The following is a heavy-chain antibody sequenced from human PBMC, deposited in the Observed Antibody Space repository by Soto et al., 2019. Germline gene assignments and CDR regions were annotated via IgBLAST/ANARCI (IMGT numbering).Heavy chain of an antibody. CDR1: GFTFSSYA. CDR3: ARRGPGTYFDY. D-gene: IGHD6-13*01. CDR2: VSGSGGST. V-gene: IGHV3-23*01. Sequence: EVQLLESGGGLVQPGGSLRLSCAASGFTFSSYAMRWVRQAPGKGLEWVSAVSGSGGSTYYADSVKGRFTISRDNSKNTLYLQMNTLRAEDTAVYYCARRGPGTYFDYWGQGTLVIVSS. J-gene: IGHJ4*02.